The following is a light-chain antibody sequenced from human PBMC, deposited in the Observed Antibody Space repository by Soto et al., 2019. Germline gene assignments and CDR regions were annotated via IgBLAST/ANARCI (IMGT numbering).Light chain of an antibody. CDR2: DAS. Sequence: EIVLTQSPATLALSPGQRATLSCRASQNIDTYLAWYQQKPGQAPRLLIYDASNRATGIPARFSGSGSGTDFALTISSLEPEDCAIYYCQHRDNWPLTFGGGTKVEI. CDR3: QHRDNWPLT. V-gene: IGKV3-11*01. J-gene: IGKJ4*01. CDR1: QNIDTY.